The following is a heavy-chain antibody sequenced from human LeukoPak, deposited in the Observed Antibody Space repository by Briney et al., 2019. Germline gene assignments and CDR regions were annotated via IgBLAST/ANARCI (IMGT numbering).Heavy chain of an antibody. Sequence: PGGSLRLSCAASGFTFSDHFMHWVRQAPGKGLEWVGRIRKKPNSYTTEYAASVKGRFTFSRDDSKNSLYLQMNSLEAEDTGVYYCARVSAITGATDALDFWGQGTMVTVSS. CDR3: ARVSAITGATDALDF. V-gene: IGHV3-72*01. CDR2: IRKKPNSYTT. J-gene: IGHJ3*01. D-gene: IGHD1-20*01. CDR1: GFTFSDHF.